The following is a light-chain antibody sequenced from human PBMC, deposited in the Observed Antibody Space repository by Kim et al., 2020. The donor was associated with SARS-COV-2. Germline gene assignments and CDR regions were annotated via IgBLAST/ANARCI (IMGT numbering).Light chain of an antibody. J-gene: IGKJ1*01. Sequence: GERPPYSCGASQSIRSTHLAWYQQKPGQAPRRLIDGASSRATGIPDRFSGSGSGTDFTLTISRLEPEDFAVYYCQYYIASPPGAPFGQGTKVDIK. CDR3: QYYIASPPGAP. CDR2: GAS. CDR1: QSIRSTH. V-gene: IGKV3-20*01.